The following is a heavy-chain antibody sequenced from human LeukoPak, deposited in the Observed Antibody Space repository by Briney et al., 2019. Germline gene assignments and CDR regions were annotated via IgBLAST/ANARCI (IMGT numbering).Heavy chain of an antibody. V-gene: IGHV1-69*10. CDR2: FDPEDGET. D-gene: IGHD2-2*01. CDR3: ARVPAAIVVGGDY. Sequence: SVKVSCKASGGTFSSYAISWVRQAPGKGLEWMGGFDPEDGETIYAQKFQGRVTMTRDTSTSTVYMELSSLRSEDTAVYYCARVPAAIVVGGDYWGQGTLVTVSS. J-gene: IGHJ4*02. CDR1: GGTFSSYA.